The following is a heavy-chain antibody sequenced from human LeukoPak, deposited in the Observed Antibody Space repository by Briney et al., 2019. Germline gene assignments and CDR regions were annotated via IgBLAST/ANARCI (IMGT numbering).Heavy chain of an antibody. CDR1: GFTFSSYA. V-gene: IGHV3-30*04. CDR2: ISYDGSNK. Sequence: GGSLRLSCAASGFTFSSYAMHWVRQAPGKGLEWVAVISYDGSNKYYADSVKGRFTISRDNSKNTLYLQMNSLRAEDTAVYYCARDITVEMATITPGYWGQGTLVTVSS. CDR3: ARDITVEMATITPGY. D-gene: IGHD5-24*01. J-gene: IGHJ4*02.